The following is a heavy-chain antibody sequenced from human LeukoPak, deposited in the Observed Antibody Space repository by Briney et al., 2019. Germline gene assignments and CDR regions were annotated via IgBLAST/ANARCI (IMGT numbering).Heavy chain of an antibody. CDR3: ARGSLYPAAGTLDFDY. CDR1: GYTFTSYD. J-gene: IGHJ4*02. V-gene: IGHV1-8*01. Sequence: ASVKLSCKASGYTFTSYDINWVRQATGQPLEWMGWMNPNSGNTGYAQKFQGRVTMTRNTSISTVYMELSSLRSEDTAVYYCARGSLYPAAGTLDFDYWGQGTLVTVSS. CDR2: MNPNSGNT. D-gene: IGHD6-13*01.